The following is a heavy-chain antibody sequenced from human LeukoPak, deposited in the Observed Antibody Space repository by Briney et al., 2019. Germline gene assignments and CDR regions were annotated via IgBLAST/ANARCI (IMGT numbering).Heavy chain of an antibody. Sequence: GGSLRLSCAAPGFTPSSYIMDWVRQAPRKGLEWVSYTISSSSTIKYADSVRGRFTISRDNAENSLYLQMNSLRDEDTAVYYCARARGTGWYFDLWGRGTLVTVPS. CDR1: GFTPSSYI. CDR3: ARARGTGWYFDL. D-gene: IGHD2-15*01. CDR2: TISSSSTI. V-gene: IGHV3-48*02. J-gene: IGHJ2*01.